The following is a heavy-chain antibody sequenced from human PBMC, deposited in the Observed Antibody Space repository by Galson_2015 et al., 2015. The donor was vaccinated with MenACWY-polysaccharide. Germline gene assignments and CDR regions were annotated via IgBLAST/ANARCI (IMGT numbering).Heavy chain of an antibody. V-gene: IGHV3-7*01. Sequence: AGSEKYYVASVKGRFSISRDNAKNSLYLQMNSLRSEDTAVYYCARDPLDSSGYTRGSVFDLWGRGTLVTVSS. CDR2: AGSEK. J-gene: IGHJ2*01. D-gene: IGHD3-22*01. CDR3: ARDPLDSSGYTRGSVFDL.